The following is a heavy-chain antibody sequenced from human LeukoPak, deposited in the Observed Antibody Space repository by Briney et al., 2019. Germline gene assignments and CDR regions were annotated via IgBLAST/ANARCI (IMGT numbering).Heavy chain of an antibody. D-gene: IGHD1-14*01. CDR2: ISHSGST. CDR1: GGSISSSTYY. CDR3: ARLGVIGRTFDY. V-gene: IGHV4-39*07. J-gene: IGHJ4*02. Sequence: SETLSLTCTVSGGSISSSTYYWGWIRQPPGKGLEWTATISHSGSTYHNPSLKSRVIISLDTSKNQFSLKLTSVTAADTAVYYCARLGVIGRTFDYWGQGTLVTVSS.